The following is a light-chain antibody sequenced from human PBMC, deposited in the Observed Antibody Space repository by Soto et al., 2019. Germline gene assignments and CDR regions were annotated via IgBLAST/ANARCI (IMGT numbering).Light chain of an antibody. J-gene: IGKJ1*01. CDR1: QIISIW. Sequence: IHRTESPSTLSASVLYRVTITFLSSQIISIWLACYQQKPGKAPKLLIYAASSLQSGVPSRFSGSGSGTDFTLTISSLQPEDFATYYCQQSYSTPRTFGQGTKVDI. CDR2: AAS. V-gene: IGKV1-39*01. CDR3: QQSYSTPRT.